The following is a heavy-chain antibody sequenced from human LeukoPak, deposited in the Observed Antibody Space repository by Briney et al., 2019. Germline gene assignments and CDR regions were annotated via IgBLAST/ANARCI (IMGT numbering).Heavy chain of an antibody. D-gene: IGHD1-14*01. Sequence: GGSLRLSCAASGFTFSNYGMSWVRQAPGKGLEWVSFISGNGGRTDYAESVKGRFTISRDNSKNTLYLQMSSLRAEDTAIYFCARHGYNRTLLDWGQGTLVTVSS. CDR2: ISGNGGRT. CDR1: GFTFSNYG. CDR3: ARHGYNRTLLD. V-gene: IGHV3-23*01. J-gene: IGHJ4*02.